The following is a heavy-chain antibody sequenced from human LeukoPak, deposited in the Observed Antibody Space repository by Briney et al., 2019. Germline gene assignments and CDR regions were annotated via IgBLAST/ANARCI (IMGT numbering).Heavy chain of an antibody. CDR2: IYYSGST. CDR1: SGSVSSGTYY. D-gene: IGHD2-2*01. CDR3: ARRPGTSNDYYYYGMDV. J-gene: IGHJ6*02. Sequence: KSSETLSLTCTVSSGSVSSGTYYWSWIRQPPGKGLEWIGYIYYSGSTNYNPSLKSRVTISVDTSKNQFSLKLSSVTAADTAVYYCARRPGTSNDYYYYGMDVWGQGTTVTVSS. V-gene: IGHV4-61*01.